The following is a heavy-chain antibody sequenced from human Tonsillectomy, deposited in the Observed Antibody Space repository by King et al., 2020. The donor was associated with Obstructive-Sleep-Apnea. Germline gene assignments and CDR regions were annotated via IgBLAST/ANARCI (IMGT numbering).Heavy chain of an antibody. D-gene: IGHD3-10*01. CDR3: VKGGYYGSGSYPSSYFDY. V-gene: IGHV3-64D*09. Sequence: VQLVESGGGLVQPGGSLRLSCSASGFTFSSYAMHWVRQAPGKGLEYVSAISSNGGSTYYADSVKGRFTISRDNSKNTLYLQMSSLRAEDTAVYYCVKGGYYGSGSYPSSYFDYWGQGTLVTVSS. CDR1: GFTFSSYA. J-gene: IGHJ4*02. CDR2: ISSNGGST.